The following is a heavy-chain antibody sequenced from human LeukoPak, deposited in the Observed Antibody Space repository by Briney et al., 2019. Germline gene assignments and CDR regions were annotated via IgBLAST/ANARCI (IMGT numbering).Heavy chain of an antibody. CDR2: ITSSGTFT. D-gene: IGHD4-17*01. V-gene: IGHV3-21*01. CDR1: GFTFSDYG. CDR3: ARALMTTVTTPGY. Sequence: KAGGSLRLSCTASGFTFSDYGMNWVRQAPGKGLEWVSSITSSGTFTYYADSVKGRFTISRDNARNSLHLQMNSLRADDTAVYFCARALMTTVTTPGYWGQGTLVTVSS. J-gene: IGHJ4*02.